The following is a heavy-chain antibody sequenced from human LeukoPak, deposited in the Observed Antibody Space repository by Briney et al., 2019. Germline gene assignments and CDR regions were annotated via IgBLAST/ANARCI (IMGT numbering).Heavy chain of an antibody. D-gene: IGHD6-19*01. V-gene: IGHV3-53*01. J-gene: IGHJ4*02. CDR3: ARARQWLGVFDY. Sequence: GGSLRLSCAVSWVTVRRNYMTWVRRAPGKGLEWVSIIYSGHTTYYADSVKGRFTISRDNSKSTVYLQMNSLRAEDTAVYYCARARQWLGVFDYWGQGTLVTVSS. CDR1: WVTVRRNY. CDR2: IYSGHTT.